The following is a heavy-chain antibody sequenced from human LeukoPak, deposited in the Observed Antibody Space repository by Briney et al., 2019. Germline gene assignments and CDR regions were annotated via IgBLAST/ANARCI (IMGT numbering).Heavy chain of an antibody. Sequence: GASVKVSCKASGYTFTSYGSSWVRQAPGQGLEWMELISAYNGNTNYAQKLQGRDTMTTDTSTSTAYMELRRLRSDDTAVYYCARIRRRTMVRGVIITGDAFDIWGQGTMVTVSS. CDR2: ISAYNGNT. CDR3: ARIRRRTMVRGVIITGDAFDI. J-gene: IGHJ3*02. CDR1: GYTFTSYG. V-gene: IGHV1-18*01. D-gene: IGHD3-10*01.